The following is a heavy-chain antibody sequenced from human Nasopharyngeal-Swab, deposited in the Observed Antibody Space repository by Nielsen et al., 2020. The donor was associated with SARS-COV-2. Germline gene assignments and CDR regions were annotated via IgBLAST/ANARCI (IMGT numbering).Heavy chain of an antibody. CDR2: IYYSGST. Sequence: SETLSLTCTVSGGSISSGGYYWSWIRQPPGKGLEWIGYIYYSGSTNYNPSVKSRVTISVDTSKNQFSLKLNSLTAADTAVYYCARQGVATAIAGSWGQGTLLTVSS. J-gene: IGHJ5*02. CDR1: GGSISSGGYY. CDR3: ARQGVATAIAGS. V-gene: IGHV4-61*08. D-gene: IGHD3-9*01.